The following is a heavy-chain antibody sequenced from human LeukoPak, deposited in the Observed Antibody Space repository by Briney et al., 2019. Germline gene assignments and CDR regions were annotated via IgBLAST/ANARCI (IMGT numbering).Heavy chain of an antibody. Sequence: GGSLRLSCSAAAFPFCSYSMDWGRQGPGNGLQYFSAIRSNGGSTYYADSVKGRFTISRDNSKNTLYLQMRSLRAEDTAVYYCVKDSSGPFSNFDYGGEGTLVTVSA. CDR2: IRSNGGST. CDR1: AFPFCSYS. D-gene: IGHD6-19*01. V-gene: IGHV3-64D*06. CDR3: VKDSSGPFSNFDY. J-gene: IGHJ4*02.